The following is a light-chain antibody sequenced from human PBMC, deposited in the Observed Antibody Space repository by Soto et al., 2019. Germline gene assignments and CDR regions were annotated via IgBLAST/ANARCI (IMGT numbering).Light chain of an antibody. J-gene: IGKJ1*01. V-gene: IGKV1-39*01. CDR1: QSVSDF. CDR2: AAS. CDR3: QQYYTPSWT. Sequence: DIQMTQSPHSLSASGGDTVTITCRASQSVSDFLNWYQQKPGKAPKLLIYAASTLQSGVPSRFSGSGSGTDGTLTISSLQEEDVSVYDCQQYYTPSWTFGQGTKVDIK.